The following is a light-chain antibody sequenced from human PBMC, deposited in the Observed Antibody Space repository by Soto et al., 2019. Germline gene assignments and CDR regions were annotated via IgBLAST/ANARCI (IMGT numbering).Light chain of an antibody. V-gene: IGLV4-60*03. CDR1: SGHSSYI. Sequence: QPVLTQSSSASASLGSSVKLTCTLSSGHSSYIIAWHQQQPGKAPRYLMKLEGSGSYNKGSGVPDRFSGSSSGADRYLTISNLQSEDEADYYCETWGSNTHQVFGGGTKLTVL. J-gene: IGLJ2*01. CDR2: LEGSGSY. CDR3: ETWGSNTHQV.